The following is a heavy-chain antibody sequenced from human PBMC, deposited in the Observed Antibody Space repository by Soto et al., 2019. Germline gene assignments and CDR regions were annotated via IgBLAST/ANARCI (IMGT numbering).Heavy chain of an antibody. CDR1: GGSISSSNW. D-gene: IGHD3-22*01. Sequence: QVQLQESGPGLVKPSGTLSLTCAVSGGSISSSNWWSWVRQPPGKGLEWIGEIYHSGSTNYNPSLKSRVTISVDKSKNQFSLKLSSVTAADTAVYYCARVPYYYYDSSGYAFDIWGQGTMVTVSS. CDR2: IYHSGST. CDR3: ARVPYYYYDSSGYAFDI. J-gene: IGHJ3*02. V-gene: IGHV4-4*02.